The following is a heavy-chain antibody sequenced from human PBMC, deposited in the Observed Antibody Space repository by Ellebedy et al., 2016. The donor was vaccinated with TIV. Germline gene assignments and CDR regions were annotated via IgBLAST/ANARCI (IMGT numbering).Heavy chain of an antibody. V-gene: IGHV3-30-3*01. CDR1: GFTFSSYA. Sequence: PGGSLRLSCTVSGFTFSSYAIHWVRLAPGKGLEWVTLISYDGSEKYNADSVKGRFTVSRDNSKNTVYLQMNSLRAEETAGYYCATSAVGNSHGYYFDYWGQGTLVTVSS. D-gene: IGHD3-22*01. CDR3: ATSAVGNSHGYYFDY. J-gene: IGHJ4*02. CDR2: ISYDGSEK.